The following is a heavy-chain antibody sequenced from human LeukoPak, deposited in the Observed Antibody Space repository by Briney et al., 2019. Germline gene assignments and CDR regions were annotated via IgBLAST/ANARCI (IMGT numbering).Heavy chain of an antibody. Sequence: ASVKVSCKASGYTFTGYYMHWVRQAPGQGLEWMGRINPNSGGTNYAQKFQGRVTMTRDTSISTAYMELSRLRSDDTAVYYCARGGGGATKDDAFDIWGQGTMVTVSP. J-gene: IGHJ3*02. CDR3: ARGGGGATKDDAFDI. D-gene: IGHD1-26*01. CDR1: GYTFTGYY. V-gene: IGHV1-2*06. CDR2: INPNSGGT.